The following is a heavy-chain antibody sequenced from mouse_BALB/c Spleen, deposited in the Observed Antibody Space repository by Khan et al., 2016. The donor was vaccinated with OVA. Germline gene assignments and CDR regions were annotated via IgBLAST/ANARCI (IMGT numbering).Heavy chain of an antibody. J-gene: IGHJ4*01. CDR2: ISYGGST. CDR3: ARKNYYGYAMDY. V-gene: IGHV3-2*02. Sequence: EVKLEESGPGLVKPSQSLSLTCTVTGYSITSDYAWDWIRQFPGNKLEWMGYISYGGSTSYNQSLKSRISITRDTSKNQFFLQLNSVTTEDTATYYCARKNYYGYAMDYWGQGTSVTVSS. CDR1: GYSITSDYA. D-gene: IGHD1-1*01.